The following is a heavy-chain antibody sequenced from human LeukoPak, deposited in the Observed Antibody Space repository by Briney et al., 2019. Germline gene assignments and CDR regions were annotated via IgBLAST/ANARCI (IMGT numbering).Heavy chain of an antibody. D-gene: IGHD6-19*01. CDR3: ARSAGAGKPHNWFDP. V-gene: IGHV4-59*01. CDR1: GGSISSYY. CDR2: IYCSGST. J-gene: IGHJ5*02. Sequence: SETLSLTCTVSGGSISSYYWSWIRQPPGKGLEWIGYIYCSGSTNYNPSLKSRVTISVDTSKNQFSLKLSSVTAADTAVYYCARSAGAGKPHNWFDPWGQGTLVTVSS.